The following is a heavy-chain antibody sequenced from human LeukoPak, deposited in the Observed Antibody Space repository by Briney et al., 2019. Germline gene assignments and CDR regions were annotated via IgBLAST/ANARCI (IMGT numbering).Heavy chain of an antibody. D-gene: IGHD2-21*01. Sequence: SETLSLTCTVSGGSISGYYWSWIRQPPGKGLEWIGYIYYSGSTSYNPSLKSRVTISVDTSKNQFSLKLSSVTAADTAVYYCARDVPTSGESSDYWGQGTLVTVSS. CDR1: GGSISGYY. V-gene: IGHV4-59*12. CDR3: ARDVPTSGESSDY. CDR2: IYYSGST. J-gene: IGHJ4*02.